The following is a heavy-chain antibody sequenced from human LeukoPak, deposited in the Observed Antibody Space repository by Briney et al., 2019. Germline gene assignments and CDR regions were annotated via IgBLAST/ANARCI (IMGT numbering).Heavy chain of an antibody. CDR3: ARDLSWGSTIAS. V-gene: IGHV3-30*04. Sequence: GGSLRLSCVSSGFTFSNYAMHWVRQAPGKGLEWVAVISSDGTNKIYADSVKGRFTISGDNSKDTLYLQMNSLRAEDTAVYYCARDLSWGSTIASWGQGTLVIVSS. CDR2: ISSDGTNK. D-gene: IGHD1-1*01. CDR1: GFTFSNYA. J-gene: IGHJ4*02.